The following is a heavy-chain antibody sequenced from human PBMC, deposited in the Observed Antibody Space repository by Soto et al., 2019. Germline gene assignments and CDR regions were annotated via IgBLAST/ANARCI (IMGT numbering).Heavy chain of an antibody. Sequence: SETLSLTCTVSGGSISSGGYYWSWIRQPPGQGLEWIGYIYYSGSTYYNPSLKSRVTISVDTSKNQFSLKLSSVTAADTDVYYCARLGLWFGDLPGRSYYYYGMDVWGQGTTVT. CDR1: GGSISSGGYY. J-gene: IGHJ6*02. D-gene: IGHD3-10*01. CDR3: ARLGLWFGDLPGRSYYYYGMDV. V-gene: IGHV4-31*03. CDR2: IYYSGST.